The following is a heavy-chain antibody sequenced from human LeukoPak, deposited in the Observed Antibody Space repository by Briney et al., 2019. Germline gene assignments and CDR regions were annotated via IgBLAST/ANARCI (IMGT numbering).Heavy chain of an antibody. CDR1: GFIFSSYP. D-gene: IGHD3-16*01. Sequence: PGGSLRLSCAASGFIFSSYPMHWLRQAPGRGLEWVGVISFDGRIKDYADSVKGRFTISRDDSKNTLYVHMNSLRSDDTVVYFCARDLFLGTPDFFDYWGQGTLVTVSS. V-gene: IGHV3-30*04. CDR3: ARDLFLGTPDFFDY. CDR2: ISFDGRIK. J-gene: IGHJ4*02.